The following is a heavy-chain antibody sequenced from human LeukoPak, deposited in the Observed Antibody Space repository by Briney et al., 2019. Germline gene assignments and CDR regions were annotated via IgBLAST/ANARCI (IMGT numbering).Heavy chain of an antibody. V-gene: IGHV4-30-2*04. CDR2: IYYSGST. D-gene: IGHD3-22*01. Sequence: GYIYYSGSTYYNPSLKSRVTISVDTSKNQFSLKLSSVTAADTAVYYCARTDSSGYYYDYWGQGTLVTVSS. J-gene: IGHJ4*02. CDR3: ARTDSSGYYYDY.